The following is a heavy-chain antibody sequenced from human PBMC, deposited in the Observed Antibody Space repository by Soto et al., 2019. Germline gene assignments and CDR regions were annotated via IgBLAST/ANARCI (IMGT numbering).Heavy chain of an antibody. J-gene: IGHJ5*02. D-gene: IGHD6-19*01. CDR1: GGSISSSSYY. CDR2: IEYSGST. Sequence: QLQLQESGPGLVKPSETLSLTCTVSGGSISSSSYYWGWIRQPPGKGLEWIGSIEYSGSTYYNPYVKSRVNISVDTSKNQFSLQLRSVTAADTAVSYCASSIALAGKGRNWFDPWGQGTLVTVSS. CDR3: ASSIALAGKGRNWFDP. V-gene: IGHV4-39*01.